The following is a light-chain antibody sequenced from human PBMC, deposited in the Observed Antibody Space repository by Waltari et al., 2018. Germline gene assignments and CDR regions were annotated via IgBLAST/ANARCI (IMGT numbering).Light chain of an antibody. CDR1: SSNFGAGYE. V-gene: IGLV1-40*01. J-gene: IGLJ3*02. Sequence: QSVLTQPPSMHAAPGQKVTIPCTGGSSNFGAGYESHWYQQFPGAAPKLLIFGNTNRASGVPGRFSGSKSGTSASLAIAGLQSEDEAVYYCQSFDSSLSASVFGGGTKLTVL. CDR2: GNT. CDR3: QSFDSSLSASV.